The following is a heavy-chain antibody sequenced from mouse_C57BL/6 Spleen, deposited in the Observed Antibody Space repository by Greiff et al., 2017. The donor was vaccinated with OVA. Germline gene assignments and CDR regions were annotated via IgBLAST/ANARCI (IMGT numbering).Heavy chain of an antibody. D-gene: IGHD2-5*01. CDR1: GYTFTSYW. Sequence: VQLQQPGAELVKPGASVKMSCKASGYTFTSYWITWVKQRPGQGLEWIGDIYPGSGSTNYNEKFKSKATLTVDTSSSTADMQLSSLTSDDSAVYYCARWDYSNYGYFDVWGTGTTVTVSS. CDR3: ARWDYSNYGYFDV. J-gene: IGHJ1*03. CDR2: IYPGSGST. V-gene: IGHV1-55*01.